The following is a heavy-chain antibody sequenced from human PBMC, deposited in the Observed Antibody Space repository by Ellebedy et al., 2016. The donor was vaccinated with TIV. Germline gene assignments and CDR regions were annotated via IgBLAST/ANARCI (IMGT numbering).Heavy chain of an antibody. J-gene: IGHJ4*02. CDR3: ARLRSTGYCSGGNCHAFDF. V-gene: IGHV3-7*02. CDR2: IKQDGSDK. CDR1: GFTFTTFW. D-gene: IGHD2-15*01. Sequence: GESLKISXAASGFTFTTFWMTWVRQAPGKGLEWVANIKQDGSDKYYVDSVKGRFTISRDNTKNSLSLQMNNLRAEDTAVYYCARLRSTGYCSGGNCHAFDFWGQGTLVTVSS.